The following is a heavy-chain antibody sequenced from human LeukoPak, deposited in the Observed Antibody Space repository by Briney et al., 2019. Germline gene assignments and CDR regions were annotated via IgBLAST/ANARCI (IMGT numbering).Heavy chain of an antibody. CDR2: VSTSSSYI. V-gene: IGHV3-21*06. D-gene: IGHD1-20*01. J-gene: IGHJ4*02. CDR3: ARVNWNALGYYFDY. CDR1: GFTFNSDS. Sequence: PGGSLRPSCVASGFTFNSDSMRWVRQAPGKGLEWVSSVSTSSSYIYYADSVKGRFTISRDNAKNSLYLQMNSLRAEDTAVYYCARVNWNALGYYFDYWGQGTLVTVSS.